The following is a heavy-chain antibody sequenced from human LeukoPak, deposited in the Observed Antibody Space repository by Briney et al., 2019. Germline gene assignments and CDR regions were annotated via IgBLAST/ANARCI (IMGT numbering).Heavy chain of an antibody. CDR2: IRHDGSIK. V-gene: IGHV3-30*02. J-gene: IGHJ4*02. CDR1: GFTFSTYA. D-gene: IGHD2-21*02. Sequence: RSGGSLRLSCAASGFTFSTYAMHWVRQAPGQGLDWVAFIRHDGSIKYYADSVKGRFTISRDNSKNTLYLQMNSLRTEDTAVYYCARGDCSGDCYHPLYYWGQGSLVTVSS. CDR3: ARGDCSGDCYHPLYY.